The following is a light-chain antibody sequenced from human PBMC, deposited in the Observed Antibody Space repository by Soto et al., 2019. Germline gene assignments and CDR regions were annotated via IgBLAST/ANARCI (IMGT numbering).Light chain of an antibody. CDR1: QSISSW. J-gene: IGKJ1*01. CDR2: KAS. V-gene: IGKV1-5*03. Sequence: IQMTQSPSALSAYVGDRVTITCRASQSISSWLAWYQQKPGKAPKLLIYKASTLESGVPSNFGGSGSGTEFSLTISSLQPEDFATYYCQQYNAYPWTFGQRTMAAI. CDR3: QQYNAYPWT.